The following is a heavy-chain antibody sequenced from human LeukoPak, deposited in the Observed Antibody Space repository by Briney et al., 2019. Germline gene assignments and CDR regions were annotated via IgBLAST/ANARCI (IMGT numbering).Heavy chain of an antibody. CDR3: AKDLYSISSPEGFDY. Sequence: GGSLRLSCAAYGLTLSRYGMSWVRQAAGKGMEWDSAISGSGGSTYYADSVKGRLTISREKAKNTLYMQMNRQRAEDTAVYYCAKDLYSISSPEGFDYWGQGTLVTVSS. CDR1: GLTLSRYG. CDR2: ISGSGGST. D-gene: IGHD6-13*01. V-gene: IGHV3-23*01. J-gene: IGHJ4*02.